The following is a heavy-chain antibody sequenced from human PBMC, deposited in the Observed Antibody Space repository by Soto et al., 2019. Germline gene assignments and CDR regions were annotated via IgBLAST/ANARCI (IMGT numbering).Heavy chain of an antibody. V-gene: IGHV3-30*09. CDR1: GFSDSAYT. J-gene: IGHJ4*02. D-gene: IGHD1-1*01. CDR2: ISSDGNHK. Sequence: QVQLVESGGGVVQPGRSLRLSCAASGFSDSAYTVHWVRQAPGKGLEWVAVISSDGNHKYYTDSVKGRFAISRDTSTNTVFLQMSSLGPEDTAVYYCARWEQPLFDYWGQGTLVTVSS. CDR3: ARWEQPLFDY.